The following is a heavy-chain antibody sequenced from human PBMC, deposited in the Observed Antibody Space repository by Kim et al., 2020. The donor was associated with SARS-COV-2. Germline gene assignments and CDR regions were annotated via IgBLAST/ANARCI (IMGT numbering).Heavy chain of an antibody. CDR2: IKSKTDGETT. CDR3: TTEYYYDKNRNHYFDS. J-gene: IGHJ4*02. Sequence: GGSLRLSCAASGFTFSKAWMTWVRQAPGKGLEWVGRIKSKTDGETTHYAAPVKGRFTVSRDDSKHTLYLQMNSLKTEDTGVYYCTTEYYYDKNRNHYFDSWGQGTLVTVSS. D-gene: IGHD3-22*01. CDR1: GFTFSKAW. V-gene: IGHV3-15*01.